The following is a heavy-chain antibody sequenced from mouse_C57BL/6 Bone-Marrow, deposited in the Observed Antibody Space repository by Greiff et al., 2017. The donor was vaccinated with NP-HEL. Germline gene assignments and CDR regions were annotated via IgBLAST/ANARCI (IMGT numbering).Heavy chain of an antibody. CDR3: AGDTSSGIAY. Sequence: VQLQESGPGLVKPPQSLFLTCSITGFPITSGYYWIWIRQSPGKPLEWMGYITHSGETFYNPSLQSPISITRETSKNQFFLQLNSVTTEDTAMYYCAGDTSSGIAYWGQGTLVTVSA. CDR1: GFPITSGYY. J-gene: IGHJ3*01. CDR2: ITHSGET. V-gene: IGHV12-3*01. D-gene: IGHD3-1*01.